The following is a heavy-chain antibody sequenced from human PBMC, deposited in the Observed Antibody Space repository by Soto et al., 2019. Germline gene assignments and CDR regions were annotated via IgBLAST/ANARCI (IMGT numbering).Heavy chain of an antibody. CDR1: GFTFSSYA. D-gene: IGHD3-16*02. J-gene: IGHJ6*03. CDR3: ASDFIWGSYRPAPYYYMDV. V-gene: IGHV3-23*01. Sequence: QSGGSLRLSCAASGFTFSSYAMSWVRQAPGKGLEWVSAISGSGGSTYYADSVKGRFTISRDNSKKTLNLQMNSLRAEDTAVYYCASDFIWGSYRPAPYYYMDVWGKGTTVTVSS. CDR2: ISGSGGST.